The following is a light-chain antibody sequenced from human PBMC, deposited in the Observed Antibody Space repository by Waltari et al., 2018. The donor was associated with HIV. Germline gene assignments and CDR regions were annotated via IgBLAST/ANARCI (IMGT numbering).Light chain of an antibody. Sequence: QSAPPQPRPVSGSPGQSVTIPCPGTSSDVGDYNSVSWYQQHPGKAPKLMIYDVSKWPSGVPDRFSGSKSGNTASLTISGLQAEDEADYYCCSYAGTYTYVFGTGTKVTVL. CDR2: DVS. V-gene: IGLV2-11*01. CDR1: SSDVGDYNS. J-gene: IGLJ1*01. CDR3: CSYAGTYTYV.